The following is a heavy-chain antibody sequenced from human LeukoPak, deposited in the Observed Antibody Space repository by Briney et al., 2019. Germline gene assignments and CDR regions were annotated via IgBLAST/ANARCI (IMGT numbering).Heavy chain of an antibody. V-gene: IGHV4-34*01. CDR1: GGSFSGYY. Sequence: SETLSLTCAVYGGSFSGYYWSWIRQPPGKGLEWIGEINHSGSTNYNPSLKSRVTISVDTPKNQFSLKLSSVTAADTAVYYCARGGLAMVRGARRWFDPWGQGTLVTVSS. CDR3: ARGGLAMVRGARRWFDP. CDR2: INHSGST. J-gene: IGHJ5*02. D-gene: IGHD3-10*01.